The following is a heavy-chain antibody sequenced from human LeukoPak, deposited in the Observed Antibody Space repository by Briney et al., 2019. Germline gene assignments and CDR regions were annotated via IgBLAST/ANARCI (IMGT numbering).Heavy chain of an antibody. Sequence: ASVKVSCKASGYTFTSYDINWVRQATGQGLEWMGWINPNSGGTNYAQKFQGRVTMTRDTSISTAYMELSRLRSDDTAVYYCARGIQLWDWGQGTLVTVSS. CDR1: GYTFTSYD. J-gene: IGHJ4*02. V-gene: IGHV1-2*02. CDR2: INPNSGGT. CDR3: ARGIQLWD. D-gene: IGHD5-18*01.